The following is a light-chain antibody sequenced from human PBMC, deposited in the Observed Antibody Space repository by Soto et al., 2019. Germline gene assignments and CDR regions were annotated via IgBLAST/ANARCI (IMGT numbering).Light chain of an antibody. Sequence: EIVMTQSPATLSVSPGERATLSCRASQSVSSNLAWYQQKPGQAPRLLIYGASTRATGIPARFSGSGSGTEFTLTISSLQSEDFAVYSPQQYNNWPRTFGQGTK. V-gene: IGKV3-15*01. J-gene: IGKJ1*01. CDR2: GAS. CDR3: QQYNNWPRT. CDR1: QSVSSN.